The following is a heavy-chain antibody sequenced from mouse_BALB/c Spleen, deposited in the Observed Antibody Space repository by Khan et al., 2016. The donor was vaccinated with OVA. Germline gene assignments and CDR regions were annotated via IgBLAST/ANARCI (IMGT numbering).Heavy chain of an antibody. V-gene: IGHV1-7*01. D-gene: IGHD1-1*01. CDR3: ATSGHYGGNYYFGMDY. CDR2: INPNTGYN. J-gene: IGHJ4*01. Sequence: QVQLQQSGAELAKPGASVKMSCKASGYTFTTYWIHWIKQRPGQGLEWIGYINPNTGYNECEQKFKDKATLTADKSSSTAYMQLTSLTSEDSAFYYCATSGHYGGNYYFGMDYWGQGTSVTVSS. CDR1: GYTFTTYW.